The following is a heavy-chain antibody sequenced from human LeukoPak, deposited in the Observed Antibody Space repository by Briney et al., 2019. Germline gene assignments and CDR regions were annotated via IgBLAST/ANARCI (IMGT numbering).Heavy chain of an antibody. CDR1: GFTFSSYS. D-gene: IGHD2-21*02. J-gene: IGHJ4*02. V-gene: IGHV3-48*02. CDR2: VSSSSGTI. Sequence: GGSLRLSCAASGFTFSSYSMNWVRQAPGTGLEWVSYVSSSSGTIYYADSVKGRFTISRDNAKNSLYLQMNSLRDEDTAVYYCARGHCGGDCFFPVDYWGQGTLVTVSS. CDR3: ARGHCGGDCFFPVDY.